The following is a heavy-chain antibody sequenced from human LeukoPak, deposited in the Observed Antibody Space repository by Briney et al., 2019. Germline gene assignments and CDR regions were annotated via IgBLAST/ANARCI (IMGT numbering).Heavy chain of an antibody. CDR2: INHSGST. J-gene: IGHJ5*02. V-gene: IGHV4-34*01. Sequence: SETLSLTCAVYGGSFSGYYWSWIRQPPGKGLEWIGEINHSGSTNYNPSLKSRVTISVDTSKNQFSLKLSSVTAADTAVYYCARDRGPFNWFDPWGQGTLVTVSS. CDR1: GGSFSGYY. D-gene: IGHD3-16*02. CDR3: ARDRGPFNWFDP.